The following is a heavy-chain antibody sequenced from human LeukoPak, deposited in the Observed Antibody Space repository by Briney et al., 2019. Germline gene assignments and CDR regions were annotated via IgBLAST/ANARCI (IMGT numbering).Heavy chain of an antibody. CDR2: IYTSGRT. Sequence: TPSETLSLTCTVSGGSIGSNYWSWIRQSAGKGLEWIGRIYTSGRTNYNPSLKSRVTMSVDTSKNQFSLKLSSVTAADTAVYYCARGRDSSSAILDYWGQGTLVTVSS. V-gene: IGHV4-4*07. CDR1: GGSIGSNY. J-gene: IGHJ4*02. D-gene: IGHD6-6*01. CDR3: ARGRDSSSAILDY.